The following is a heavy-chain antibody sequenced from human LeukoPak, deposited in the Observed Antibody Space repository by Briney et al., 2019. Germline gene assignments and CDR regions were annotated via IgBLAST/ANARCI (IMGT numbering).Heavy chain of an antibody. CDR2: INPNSGGT. CDR1: GYTFTGYY. V-gene: IGHV1-2*02. D-gene: IGHD6-13*01. J-gene: IGHJ4*02. CDR3: ARDLGSYSSSWFDY. Sequence: ASVKVSCKASGYTFTGYYMHWVRQAPGQGLEWMGWINPNSGGTNYAQKFQGRVTMTRDTSISTAYMELSRLRSDDTAVYYCARDLGSYSSSWFDYWGQGTLVTVSS.